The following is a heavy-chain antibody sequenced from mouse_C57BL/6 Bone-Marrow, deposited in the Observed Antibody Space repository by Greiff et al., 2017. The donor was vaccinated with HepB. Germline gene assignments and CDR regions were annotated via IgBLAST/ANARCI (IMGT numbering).Heavy chain of an antibody. CDR1: GYAFTNYL. Sequence: VQLVESGAELVRPGPSVKVSCKASGYAFTNYLLEWVKQRPGQGLEWIGVINPGSGGTNYNEKFKGKATLTADKSSSTAYMQLSSLTSEDSAVYFCARVAQARDYAMDYWGQGTSVTVDS. J-gene: IGHJ4*01. CDR3: ARVAQARDYAMDY. D-gene: IGHD3-2*02. CDR2: INPGSGGT. V-gene: IGHV1-54*01.